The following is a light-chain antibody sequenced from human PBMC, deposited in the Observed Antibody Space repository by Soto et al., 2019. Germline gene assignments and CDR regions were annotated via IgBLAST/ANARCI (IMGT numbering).Light chain of an antibody. Sequence: EIVMTQSPATLSVSPGERATLSCRASQSVSSNLAWYQQKPGQAPRLLIYGASTRATGIPARFSGSGSGTEFTLTISSLQSEDFATYYCQQSYSTPITFGQGRLLEI. CDR3: QQSYSTPIT. V-gene: IGKV3-15*01. CDR1: QSVSSN. J-gene: IGKJ5*01. CDR2: GAS.